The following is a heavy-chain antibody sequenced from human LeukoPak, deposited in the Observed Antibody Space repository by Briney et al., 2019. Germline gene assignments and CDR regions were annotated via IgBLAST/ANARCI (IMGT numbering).Heavy chain of an antibody. V-gene: IGHV3-21*04. D-gene: IGHD6-13*01. CDR3: AKDPSSSWVGDYFDY. CDR1: GFTFSSYS. CDR2: ISSSRSYI. Sequence: PGGSLRLSCAASGFTFSSYSMNWVRQAPGKGLEWVSSISSSRSYIYYADSVKGRFTISRDNAENSLYLQMNSLRAEDTAVYYCAKDPSSSWVGDYFDYWGQGTLVTVSS. J-gene: IGHJ4*02.